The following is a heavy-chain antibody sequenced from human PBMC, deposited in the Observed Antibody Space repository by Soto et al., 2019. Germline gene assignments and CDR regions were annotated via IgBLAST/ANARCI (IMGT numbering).Heavy chain of an antibody. J-gene: IGHJ5*02. CDR1: GYTFFTYD. V-gene: IGHV1-18*01. CDR2: ISTYSGDT. Sequence: ASVKVSCKASGYTFFTYDISWVRQAPGQGIEWMGWISTYSGDTKYAQKFQGRVTMTTDTSTTTAYLELRSLRSDDTAVYYFDRFHCPTTSENWFYPWGQGTLVTVSS. D-gene: IGHD5-12*01. CDR3: DRFHCPTTSENWFYP.